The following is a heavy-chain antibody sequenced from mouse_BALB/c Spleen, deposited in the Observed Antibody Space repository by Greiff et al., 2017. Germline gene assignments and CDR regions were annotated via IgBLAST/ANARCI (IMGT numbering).Heavy chain of an antibody. D-gene: IGHD2-10*01. CDR2: INSNGGST. CDR1: GFTFSSYG. V-gene: IGHV5-6-3*01. Sequence: EVKVVESGGGLVQPGGSLKLSCAASGFTFSSYGMSWVRQTPDKRLELVATINSNGGSTYYPDSVKGRFTISRDNAKNTLYLQMSSLKSEDTAMYYCARGTYYGPFAYWGQGTLVTVSA. CDR3: ARGTYYGPFAY. J-gene: IGHJ3*01.